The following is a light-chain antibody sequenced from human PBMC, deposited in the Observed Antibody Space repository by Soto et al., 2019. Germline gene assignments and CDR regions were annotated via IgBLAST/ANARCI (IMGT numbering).Light chain of an antibody. V-gene: IGKV1D-16*01. CDR1: QGIAKS. Sequence: DIQMTQSPSSLSASVGDRVTITCRASQGIAKSLAWYQQKPEKAPKSLIYAASNLQSGVPSRFSGSGSGTEFTLTISSLQPDDFATYYCQQLHGYPITFGQGTRLEIK. CDR3: QQLHGYPIT. J-gene: IGKJ5*01. CDR2: AAS.